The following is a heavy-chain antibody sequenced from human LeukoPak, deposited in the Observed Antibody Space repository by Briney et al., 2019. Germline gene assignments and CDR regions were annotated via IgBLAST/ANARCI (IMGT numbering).Heavy chain of an antibody. CDR1: GGSFSGYY. J-gene: IGHJ4*02. V-gene: IGHV4-34*01. D-gene: IGHD1-26*01. CDR2: INHSGST. Sequence: SETLSLTCAVYGGSFSGYYWSWIRQPPGKGLEWIGEINHSGSTNYNPSLKSRVTISVDTSKNQFSLKLSSVTAADTAVYYCARVGVGATPFDYWGQGTLVTVSS. CDR3: ARVGVGATPFDY.